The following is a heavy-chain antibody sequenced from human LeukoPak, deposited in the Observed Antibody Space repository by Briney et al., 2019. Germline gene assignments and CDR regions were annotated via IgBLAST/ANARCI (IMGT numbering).Heavy chain of an antibody. V-gene: IGHV1-2*02. CDR2: INPSGGST. CDR3: ARVPGGSGRYYYYYGMDV. D-gene: IGHD6-19*01. CDR1: GYTFTSYY. Sequence: ASVTVSCKASGYTFTSYYMHWVRQAPGQGLEWMGIINPSGGSTSYAQKFQGRVTMTRDTSISTAYMELSRLRSDDTAVYYCARVPGGSGRYYYYYGMDVWGQGTTVTVSS. J-gene: IGHJ6*02.